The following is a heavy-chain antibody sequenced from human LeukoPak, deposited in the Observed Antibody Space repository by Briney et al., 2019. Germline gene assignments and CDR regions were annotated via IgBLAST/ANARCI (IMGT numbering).Heavy chain of an antibody. CDR3: ARDRPAGSWFDP. CDR1: GYTFTSYG. V-gene: IGHV1-18*01. CDR2: ISAYNGNT. J-gene: IGHJ5*02. D-gene: IGHD3-10*01. Sequence: ASVTVSCKASGYTFTSYGISWVRQAPGQGLEWMGWISAYNGNTNYAQKLQGRVTMTTDTSTSTAYMELRSLRSDDTAVYYCARDRPAGSWFDPWGQGTLVTVSS.